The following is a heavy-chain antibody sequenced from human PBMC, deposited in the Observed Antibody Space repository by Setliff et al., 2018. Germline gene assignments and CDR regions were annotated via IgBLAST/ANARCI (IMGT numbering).Heavy chain of an antibody. CDR1: GGSIGPHY. CDR2: IFYSDTA. D-gene: IGHD1-26*01. V-gene: IGHV4-59*11. Sequence: PSETLSLTCTVSGGSIGPHYWSWIRQAPGKGLEWIGHIFYSDTAKYNPSLGSRAAISVDSSKNQFSLKLRSVTAADTAVYYCASRNSDGGPEYFQHWGQGALVTVSS. J-gene: IGHJ1*01. CDR3: ASRNSDGGPEYFQH.